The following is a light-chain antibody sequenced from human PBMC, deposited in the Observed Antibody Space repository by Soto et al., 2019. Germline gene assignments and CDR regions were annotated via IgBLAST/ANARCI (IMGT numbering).Light chain of an antibody. CDR3: QQYDNLPYT. J-gene: IGKJ2*01. CDR1: QDISNY. V-gene: IGKV1-33*01. Sequence: DIQMTQSPPSLSASVGDRVTITCQASQDISNYLSWCQQKPGKAPKLLMYHASNLETGVPSRFSGSGSGTYFTFTISSLQPEDTATYYCQQYDNLPYTFGQGTKLEI. CDR2: HAS.